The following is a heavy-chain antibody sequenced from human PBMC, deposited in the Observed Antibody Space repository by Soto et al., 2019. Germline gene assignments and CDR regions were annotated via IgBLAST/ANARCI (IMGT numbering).Heavy chain of an antibody. Sequence: GGSLRLSCAVPGFPFDSYSMSWVRQAPGQGLEWLASLSSGSFYIFHADSIRGRFTISRDDAKNLLFLQMNSPTIEDTATYYCAREANTIYAPHGLDVWGQGTAVTVSS. D-gene: IGHD3-3*01. CDR1: GFPFDSYS. CDR3: AREANTIYAPHGLDV. V-gene: IGHV3-21*01. CDR2: LSSGSFYI. J-gene: IGHJ6*02.